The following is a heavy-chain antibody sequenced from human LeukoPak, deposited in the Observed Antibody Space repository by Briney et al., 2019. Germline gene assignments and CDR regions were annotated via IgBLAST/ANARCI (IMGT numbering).Heavy chain of an antibody. CDR2: IYYSGST. CDR3: ARLFSYYDSSRFDY. J-gene: IGHJ4*02. Sequence: SETLSLTCAVSGGSISSGGYSWSWIRQPPGKGLEWIGYIYYSGSTNYDPSLKSRVTISVDTSKNQFSLKLSSVTAADTAVYSCARLFSYYDSSRFDYWGQGTLVTVSS. V-gene: IGHV4-61*08. CDR1: GGSISSGGYS. D-gene: IGHD3-22*01.